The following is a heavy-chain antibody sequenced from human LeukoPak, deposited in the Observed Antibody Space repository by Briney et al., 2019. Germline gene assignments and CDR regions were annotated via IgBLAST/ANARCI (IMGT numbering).Heavy chain of an antibody. J-gene: IGHJ6*02. V-gene: IGHV1-18*04. CDR1: GYTFTGHY. CDR2: ISAYNGAT. Sequence: ASVKVSCKASGYTFTGHYMHWVRQAPGQGLEWMGWISAYNGATHYAQKFQGRVTMTTDASTSTVYMELRGLRSDDTAVYYCARLHSSGWPLECMDVWGQGTTVTVSS. D-gene: IGHD6-19*01. CDR3: ARLHSSGWPLECMDV.